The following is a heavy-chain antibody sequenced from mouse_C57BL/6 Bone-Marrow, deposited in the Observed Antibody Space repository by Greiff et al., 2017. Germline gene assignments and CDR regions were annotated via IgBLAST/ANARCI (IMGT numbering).Heavy chain of an antibody. V-gene: IGHV3-6*01. Sequence: EVQLQQSGPGLVKPSQSLSLTCSVTGYSITSGYYWNWIRQFPGNKLEWMGYISYDGSNNYNPSLKNRISITRDTSKNQFFLKLNSVTTEDTATYYCARVELGRYFDVWGTGTTVTVSS. CDR3: ARVELGRYFDV. D-gene: IGHD4-1*01. CDR2: ISYDGSN. CDR1: GYSITSGYY. J-gene: IGHJ1*03.